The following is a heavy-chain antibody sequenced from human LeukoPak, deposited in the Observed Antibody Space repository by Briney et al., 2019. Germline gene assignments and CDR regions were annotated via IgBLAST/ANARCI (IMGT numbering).Heavy chain of an antibody. Sequence: SETLSLTCTVSGGSISSYYWSWIRQPPGKGLEWIGYIYYSGSTNYNPSLKSRVTISVDTSKNQFSLKLSSVTAADTAVYYCAGRDSSSSFDYWGQGTLVTVSS. D-gene: IGHD6-6*01. V-gene: IGHV4-59*08. CDR2: IYYSGST. J-gene: IGHJ4*02. CDR3: AGRDSSSSFDY. CDR1: GGSISSYY.